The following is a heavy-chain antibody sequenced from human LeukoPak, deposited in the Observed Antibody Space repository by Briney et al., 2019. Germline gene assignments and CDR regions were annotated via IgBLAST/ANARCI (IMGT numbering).Heavy chain of an antibody. V-gene: IGHV4-59*01. CDR1: GGSISSYY. D-gene: IGHD6-6*01. Sequence: SETLSLTCTVSGGSISSYYWSWVRQPPGGGLGCIGYIYYSGSTNYNPSLKSRVTISVDTSKNQFSLKLSSVTAADTAVYYCARAYSSYTPSDYWGQGTLVTVSS. CDR3: ARAYSSYTPSDY. J-gene: IGHJ4*02. CDR2: IYYSGST.